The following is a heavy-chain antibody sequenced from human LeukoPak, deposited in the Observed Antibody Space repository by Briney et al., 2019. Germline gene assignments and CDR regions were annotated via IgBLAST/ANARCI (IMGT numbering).Heavy chain of an antibody. V-gene: IGHV1-69*13. Sequence: SVKVSCKASGGTFSSYAISWVRQAPGQGLEWMGGIIPIFGTANYAQKFQGRVTITADESTSTAYMELSSLRSEDTAVYCCARGGSFKSPLFDYWGQGTLVTVSS. CDR1: GGTFSSYA. D-gene: IGHD1-26*01. J-gene: IGHJ4*02. CDR2: IIPIFGTA. CDR3: ARGGSFKSPLFDY.